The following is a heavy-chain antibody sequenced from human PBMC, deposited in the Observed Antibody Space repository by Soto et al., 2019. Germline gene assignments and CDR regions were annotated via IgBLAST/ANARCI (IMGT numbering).Heavy chain of an antibody. CDR2: IDPSDSYT. V-gene: IGHV5-10-1*01. CDR3: ARFIPNEWFGELQSFDP. D-gene: IGHD3-10*01. Sequence: PGESLKISCKGSGYSFTSYWISWVRQMPGKGLEWMGRIDPSDSYTNYSPSFQGHVTISADKSISTAYLQWSSLKASDTAMYYCARFIPNEWFGELQSFDPWGQGTLVTVSS. J-gene: IGHJ5*02. CDR1: GYSFTSYW.